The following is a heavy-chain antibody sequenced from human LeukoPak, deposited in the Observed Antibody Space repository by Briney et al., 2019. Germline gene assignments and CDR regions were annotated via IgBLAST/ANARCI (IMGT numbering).Heavy chain of an antibody. CDR3: ARTNNYYYYGMDV. V-gene: IGHV4-39*07. J-gene: IGHJ6*02. CDR2: IYYSGST. Sequence: ASETLSLTCTVSGGSISSSSYYWGWIRQPPGKGLEWIGSIYYSGSTYHNPSLKSRVTISVDTSKNQFSLKLSSVTAADTAVYYCARTNNYYYYGMDVWGQGTTVTVSS. CDR1: GGSISSSSYY.